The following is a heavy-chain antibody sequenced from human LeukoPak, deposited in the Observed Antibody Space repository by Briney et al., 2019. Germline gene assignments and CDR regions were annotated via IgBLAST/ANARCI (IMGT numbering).Heavy chain of an antibody. Sequence: ASVKVSCKASGYTFTSYGISWVRQAPGQGLEWMGWISAYNGNTNYAQKLQGRVTMTTDTSTSTAYMELRSLRSDDTAVYYCAGVKGSTRIGYFDYWGQGTLVTVSS. CDR1: GYTFTSYG. D-gene: IGHD3-10*01. CDR3: AGVKGSTRIGYFDY. V-gene: IGHV1-18*01. J-gene: IGHJ4*02. CDR2: ISAYNGNT.